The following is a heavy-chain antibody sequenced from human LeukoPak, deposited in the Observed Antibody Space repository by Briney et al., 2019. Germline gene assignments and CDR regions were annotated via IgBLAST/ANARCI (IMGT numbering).Heavy chain of an antibody. CDR1: GGSISSSNYY. V-gene: IGHV4-39*01. J-gene: IGHJ4*02. CDR2: IFYSGST. CDR3: ARHSSMTTVVFGY. Sequence: PSETLSLTCTVSGGSISSSNYYWGWIRQPPGKGLEWIGSIFYSGSTYYNPSLKSRVTISVDTSRRQFSLNLSSVTAADTAVYYCARHSSMTTVVFGYWGQRTLVTVSS. D-gene: IGHD4-23*01.